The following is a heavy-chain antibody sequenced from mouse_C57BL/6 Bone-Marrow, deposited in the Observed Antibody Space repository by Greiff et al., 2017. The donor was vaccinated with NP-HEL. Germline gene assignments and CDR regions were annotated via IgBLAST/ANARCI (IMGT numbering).Heavy chain of an antibody. Sequence: EVQLVESGGDLVKPGGSLKLSCAASGFTFSSYGMSWVRQTPDKRLEWVATISSGGSYTYYPDSVKGRFTISRDNAKNTLYLQMSSLKSEDTAMYYCARPPLYYGSEEFAYWGQGTLVTVSA. CDR2: ISSGGSYT. J-gene: IGHJ3*01. V-gene: IGHV5-6*01. CDR1: GFTFSSYG. D-gene: IGHD1-1*01. CDR3: ARPPLYYGSEEFAY.